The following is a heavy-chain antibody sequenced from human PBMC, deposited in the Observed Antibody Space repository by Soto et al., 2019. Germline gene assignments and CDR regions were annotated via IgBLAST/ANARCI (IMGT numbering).Heavy chain of an antibody. D-gene: IGHD6-19*01. V-gene: IGHV1-69*01. CDR2: IIPIFGTA. J-gene: IGHJ4*02. Sequence: VQLVQSGAEVKKPGSSVKVSCKASGGTFSSYAISWVRQAPGQGLEWMGGIIPIFGTANYAQKFQGRVTITADESTSTDYMELSSLRSEDTDVYYCARVTRRTGDSSGWECYFDNCGQGTMVTFSS. CDR1: GGTFSSYA. CDR3: ARVTRRTGDSSGWECYFDN.